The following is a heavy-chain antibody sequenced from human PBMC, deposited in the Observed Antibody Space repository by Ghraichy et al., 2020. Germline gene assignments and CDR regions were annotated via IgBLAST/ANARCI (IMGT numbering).Heavy chain of an antibody. CDR2: IYYSGST. CDR1: GGSISSSSYY. CDR3: ADAVADLDCFDY. J-gene: IGHJ4*02. D-gene: IGHD6-19*01. Sequence: SETLSLTCTVSGGSISSSSYYWGWIRQPPGKGLEWIGSIYYSGSTYYNPSLKSRVTISVDTSKNQFSLKLSSVTAADTAVYYCADAVADLDCFDYWGQGTLVTVSS. V-gene: IGHV4-39*01.